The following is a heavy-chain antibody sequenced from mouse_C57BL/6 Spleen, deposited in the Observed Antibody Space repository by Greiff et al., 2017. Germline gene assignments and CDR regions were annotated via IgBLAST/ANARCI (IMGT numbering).Heavy chain of an antibody. CDR2: ISGGGGNT. CDR3: ARRIYYAMDY. J-gene: IGHJ4*01. Sequence: SGGGLVKPGGSLKLSCAASGFTFSSYTMSWVRQTPEKRLEWVATISGGGGNTYYPDSVKGRFTISRDNAKNTLYLQMSSLRSEDTALYYCARRIYYAMDYWGQGTSVTVSS. V-gene: IGHV5-9*01. CDR1: GFTFSSYT.